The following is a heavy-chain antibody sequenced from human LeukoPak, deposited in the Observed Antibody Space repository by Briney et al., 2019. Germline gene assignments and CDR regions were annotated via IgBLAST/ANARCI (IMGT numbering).Heavy chain of an antibody. CDR1: GGSISSGRFY. Sequence: SETLSLTCTVSGGSISSGRFYWSWIRQPPGKGLEWIGYIYYSGSTNYNPSLKSRVTISVDTSKNQFSLKLSSVTAADTAVYYCARDRYSSSWYLDYWGQGTLVTVSS. CDR2: IYYSGST. V-gene: IGHV4-61*01. D-gene: IGHD6-13*01. J-gene: IGHJ4*02. CDR3: ARDRYSSSWYLDY.